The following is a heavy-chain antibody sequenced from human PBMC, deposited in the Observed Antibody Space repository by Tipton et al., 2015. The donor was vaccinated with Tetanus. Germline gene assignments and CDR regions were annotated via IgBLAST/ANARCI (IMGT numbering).Heavy chain of an antibody. CDR2: IFYSGNT. Sequence: TLSLTCTVSGDPMNDFYWSWIRQPPGKGLEWIGHIFYSGNTDYNPSLKSRVTISVDTSRKQFSLRLSSVTAADTAVYYCARLDYAASGYIIRFGPWGQGTLVSVST. CDR3: ARLDYAASGYIIRFGP. V-gene: IGHV4-59*07. D-gene: IGHD3-3*01. CDR1: GDPMNDFY. J-gene: IGHJ5*02.